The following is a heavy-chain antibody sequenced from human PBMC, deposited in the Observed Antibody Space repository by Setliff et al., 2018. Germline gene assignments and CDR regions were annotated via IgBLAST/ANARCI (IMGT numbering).Heavy chain of an antibody. V-gene: IGHV4-59*11. CDR1: GGSTSSHY. CDR2: IYYSGST. J-gene: IGHJ4*02. Sequence: SETLSLTCKVSGGSTSSHYWSWIRQPPGKRLEWIGNIYYSGSTNYNPSLKSRVTISVDTSKNQFSLKVTSVTAADTAVYYCARCRAVAETSDFDNWGQGTLVTVSS. D-gene: IGHD6-19*01. CDR3: ARCRAVAETSDFDN.